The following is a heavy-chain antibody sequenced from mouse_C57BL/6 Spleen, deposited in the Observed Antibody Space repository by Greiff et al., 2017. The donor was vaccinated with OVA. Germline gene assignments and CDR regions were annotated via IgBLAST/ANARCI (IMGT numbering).Heavy chain of an antibody. J-gene: IGHJ2*01. D-gene: IGHD1-1*01. CDR3: ARRGTTDGFDY. Sequence: KQSGPGILQSSQTLSLTCSFSGFSLSTSGMGVSWIRQPSGKGLEWLAHIYWDDDKRYNPSLKSRLTISKDTSRNQVFLKITSVDTADTATYYCARRGTTDGFDYWGQGTTLTVSS. V-gene: IGHV8-12*01. CDR1: GFSLSTSGMG. CDR2: IYWDDDK.